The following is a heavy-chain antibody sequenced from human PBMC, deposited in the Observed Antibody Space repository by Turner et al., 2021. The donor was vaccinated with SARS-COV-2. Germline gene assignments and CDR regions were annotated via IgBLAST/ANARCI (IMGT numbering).Heavy chain of an antibody. CDR1: GGSISSDY. CDR2: IYTSRST. V-gene: IGHV4-4*07. D-gene: IGHD1-1*01. J-gene: IGHJ6*02. Sequence: QVQLQVSGPGLVKPSETLSLTCTVSGGSISSDYWSWTRQPAGKGLEWIGRIYTSRSTNYNPSLKSRVTMSVDTSKNQFSLKLSSVTAADTAVYYCARDRVQLGPVGMDVWGQGTTVTVSS. CDR3: ARDRVQLGPVGMDV.